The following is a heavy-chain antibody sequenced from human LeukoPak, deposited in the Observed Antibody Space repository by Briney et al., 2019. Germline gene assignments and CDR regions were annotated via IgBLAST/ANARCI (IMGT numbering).Heavy chain of an antibody. CDR2: IYHSGST. CDR1: GGSISSSNW. D-gene: IGHD1-26*01. Sequence: SETLSLTCAVSGGSISSSNWWSWVRQPPGKGLEWIGEIYHSGSTNYNPSLKSRVTISVDKSKNQFSLKLSSVTAADTAVYYCARESRYSGSAVDYWGQGTLVTVSS. CDR3: ARESRYSGSAVDY. J-gene: IGHJ4*02. V-gene: IGHV4-4*02.